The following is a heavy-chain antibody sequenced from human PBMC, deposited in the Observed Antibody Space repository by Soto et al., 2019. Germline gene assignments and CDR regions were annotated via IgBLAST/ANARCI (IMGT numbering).Heavy chain of an antibody. CDR1: GGSISSSSDS. D-gene: IGHD1-26*01. Sequence: ETLSLTCTVSGGSISSSSDSWGWVRQPPVKGLQWIANIHYSGSTFYNPSLKSRVTISADTSKNQFSLKLSSVTAADTAVYYCARLHSGSYRHFDYWGQGTLVTVSS. J-gene: IGHJ4*02. CDR2: IHYSGST. CDR3: ARLHSGSYRHFDY. V-gene: IGHV4-39*01.